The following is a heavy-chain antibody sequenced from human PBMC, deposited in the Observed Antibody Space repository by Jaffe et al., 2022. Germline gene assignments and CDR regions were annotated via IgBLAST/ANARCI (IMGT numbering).Heavy chain of an antibody. V-gene: IGHV4-38-2*01. CDR3: ARRGSSGLDY. Sequence: QVQLQESGPGLAKPSETLSLTCAVSGYSISSGYYWGWIRQTPGKGLEWIGSIYHSGSTNYNPSLKSRVTISVDTSKNQFSLNLRSVTAADTAMYYCARRGSSGLDYWGQGTLVTVSS. CDR2: IYHSGST. D-gene: IGHD3-10*01. CDR1: GYSISSGYY. J-gene: IGHJ4*02.